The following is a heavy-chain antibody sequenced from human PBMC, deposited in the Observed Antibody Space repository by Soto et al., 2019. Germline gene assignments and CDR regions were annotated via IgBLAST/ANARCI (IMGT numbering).Heavy chain of an antibody. J-gene: IGHJ3*02. CDR2: IYYSGST. CDR3: ARADLVATITLVSGIDAFDI. V-gene: IGHV4-31*03. Sequence: SETLSLTCTVSGGSISSGGYYWSWIRQHPGKGLEWIGYIYYSGSTYYNPSLKSRVTISVDTSKNQFSLKLSSVTAADTAVYYCARADLVATITLVSGIDAFDIWGQGTMVTVSS. CDR1: GGSISSGGYY. D-gene: IGHD5-12*01.